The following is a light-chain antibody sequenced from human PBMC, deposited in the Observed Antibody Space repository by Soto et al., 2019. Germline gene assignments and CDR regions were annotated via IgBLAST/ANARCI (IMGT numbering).Light chain of an antibody. CDR3: SSYTSSSTVV. J-gene: IGLJ2*01. Sequence: QSALTQPASVSGSPGQSITISCTGTSSDVGGYNSVSWYQQHPGKAPKLMIYDVSNRPSGVSNRFSGSKSVNTASLTISGLQAEDEADYCCSSYTSSSTVVFGGGTKLTV. CDR2: DVS. V-gene: IGLV2-14*01. CDR1: SSDVGGYNS.